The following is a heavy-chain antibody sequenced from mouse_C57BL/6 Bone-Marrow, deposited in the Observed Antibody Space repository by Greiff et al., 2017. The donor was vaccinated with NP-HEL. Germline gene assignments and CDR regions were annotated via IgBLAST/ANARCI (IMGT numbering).Heavy chain of an antibody. V-gene: IGHV1-9*01. J-gene: IGHJ3*01. CDR1: GYTFTGYW. Sequence: QVQLQQSGAELMKPGASVKLSCKATGYTFTGYWIEWVKQRPGHGLEWIGEILPGSGSTNYNEKVKGKATFTADTSSNTAYMQLSSLTTEDSAIYYCARRANYYGSSPWFAYWGQGTLVTVSA. CDR3: ARRANYYGSSPWFAY. D-gene: IGHD1-1*01. CDR2: ILPGSGST.